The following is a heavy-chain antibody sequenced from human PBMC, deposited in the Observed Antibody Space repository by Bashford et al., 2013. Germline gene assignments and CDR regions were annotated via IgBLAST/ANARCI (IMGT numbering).Heavy chain of an antibody. CDR3: ITNVIRTDAKVVIAVPY. Sequence: SWVRQAPGKGLEWVGRIKSNTDGGTTEYAAPVKDRFTISRDDSKNTLYLQMNSLKTEDTAVYYCITNVIRTDAKVVIAVPYWGQGTLVTVSS. D-gene: IGHD2-21*01. V-gene: IGHV3-15*01. CDR2: IKSNTDGGTT. J-gene: IGHJ4*02.